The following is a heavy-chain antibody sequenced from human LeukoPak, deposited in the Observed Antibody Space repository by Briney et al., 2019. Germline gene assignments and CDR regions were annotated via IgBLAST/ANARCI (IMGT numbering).Heavy chain of an antibody. CDR1: GFTFSSHW. CDR2: IKQDGSEE. CDR3: ARDRRDGYNTWIDY. D-gene: IGHD5-24*01. V-gene: IGHV3-7*03. Sequence: PGGSLRLSCAASGFTFSSHWMSWVRQAPGKGLEWVANIKQDGSEEYYVDSVKGRFTISRDNAKNSLYLQMNGLRVEDTAVYYCARDRRDGYNTWIDYWGQETLVTVSS. J-gene: IGHJ4*02.